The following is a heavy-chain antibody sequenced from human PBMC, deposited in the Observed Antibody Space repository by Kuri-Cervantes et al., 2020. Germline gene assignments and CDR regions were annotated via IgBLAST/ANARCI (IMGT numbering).Heavy chain of an antibody. CDR2: ISGSGGST. Sequence: GESLKISCAASGFTFSSYAMSWVRQAPGKGLEWVSAISGSGGSTYYADSVKGRFTISRDNSKNTLYLQMNSLRAEDTAVYYCAKGGLKVVDYWGQGTLVTVSS. V-gene: IGHV3-23*01. J-gene: IGHJ4*02. CDR1: GFTFSSYA. CDR3: AKGGLKVVDY. D-gene: IGHD2-8*01.